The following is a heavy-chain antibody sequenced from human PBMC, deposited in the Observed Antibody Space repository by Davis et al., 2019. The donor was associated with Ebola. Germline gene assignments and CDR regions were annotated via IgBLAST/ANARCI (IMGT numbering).Heavy chain of an antibody. CDR2: IYYSGST. CDR3: ARLYTAMVFYGMDV. D-gene: IGHD5-18*01. V-gene: IGHV4-61*01. J-gene: IGHJ6*02. Sequence: MPSETLSLTCTVSGGSVSSGYYYWSWVRQPPGKGLEWIGYIYYSGSTNYNPSLKSRVSISVDTSKNQFSLKLSSVTAADTAVYYCARLYTAMVFYGMDVWGQGTTVTVSS. CDR1: GGSVSSGYYY.